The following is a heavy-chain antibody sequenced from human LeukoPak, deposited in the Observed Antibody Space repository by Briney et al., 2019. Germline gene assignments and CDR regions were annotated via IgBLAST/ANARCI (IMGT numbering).Heavy chain of an antibody. J-gene: IGHJ4*02. CDR1: GFTFSDYY. V-gene: IGHV3-11*01. CDR2: ISSSGSTI. D-gene: IGHD4-17*01. Sequence: KPGGSLRLSCAASGFTFSDYYMSWLRQAPGKGLEWVSYISSSGSTIYYADSVKGRFTISRDNAKNSLYLQMNSLRAEDTAVYYCARGTRTTVTTGTEFNPVDYWGQGTLVTVSS. CDR3: ARGTRTTVTTGTEFNPVDY.